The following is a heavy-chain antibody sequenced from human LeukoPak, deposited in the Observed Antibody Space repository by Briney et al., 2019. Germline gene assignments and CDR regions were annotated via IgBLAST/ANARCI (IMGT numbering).Heavy chain of an antibody. J-gene: IGHJ4*02. CDR2: ISGSGGTT. CDR1: GFTFNNSA. D-gene: IGHD3-22*01. Sequence: GGSLRLSCAASGFTFNNSAMNWVRQAPGKGLEWVSVISGSGGTTYYADSVKGRFTIFRDNSKNTLSLQMNSLRAEDTAVYYCAKKRSGYCSFDYWGQGTLVTVSS. CDR3: AKKRSGYCSFDY. V-gene: IGHV3-23*01.